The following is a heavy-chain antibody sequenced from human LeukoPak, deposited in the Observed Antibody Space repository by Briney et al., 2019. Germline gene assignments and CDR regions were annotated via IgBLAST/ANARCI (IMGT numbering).Heavy chain of an antibody. V-gene: IGHV1-69*06. D-gene: IGHD6-6*01. CDR1: GGTFSSYA. CDR3: ARDSSSSPYYYYYYMDV. Sequence: GASVKVSCKASGGTFSSYAISWVRQAPGQGLEWMGRIIPIFGTANYAQKFQGRVTITADKSTSTAYMELSSLRSEDTAVYYCARDSSSSPYYYYYYMDVWGKGTTVTVSS. CDR2: IIPIFGTA. J-gene: IGHJ6*03.